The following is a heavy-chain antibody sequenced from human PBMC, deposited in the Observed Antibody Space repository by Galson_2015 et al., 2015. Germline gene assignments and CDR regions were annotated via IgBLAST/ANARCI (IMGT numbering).Heavy chain of an antibody. CDR3: ARVGRTIFGVVIMTSTFDY. CDR2: INAGNGNT. D-gene: IGHD3-3*01. Sequence: SVKVSCKASGYTFTSYAMHWVRQAPGQRLEWMGWINAGNGNTKYSQKFQGRVTITRDTSASTAYMELSSLRSEDTAVYYCARVGRTIFGVVIMTSTFDYWGQGTLVTVSS. CDR1: GYTFTSYA. J-gene: IGHJ4*02. V-gene: IGHV1-3*01.